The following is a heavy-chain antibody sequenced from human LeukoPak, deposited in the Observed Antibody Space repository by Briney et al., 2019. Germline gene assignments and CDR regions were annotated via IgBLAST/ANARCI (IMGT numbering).Heavy chain of an antibody. V-gene: IGHV3-73*01. CDR1: GFTFSGSA. D-gene: IGHD2-2*01. J-gene: IGHJ4*02. CDR3: TRLFHCSSTSCN. CDR2: IRSKANSYAT. Sequence: GGSLRLSCAASGFTFSGSAMHWVRQASGKGLEWVGRIRSKANSYATAYAASVKGRFTISRDDSKNTAYLQMNSLKTEDTAVYYCTRLFHCSSTSCNWGQGTLVTVSS.